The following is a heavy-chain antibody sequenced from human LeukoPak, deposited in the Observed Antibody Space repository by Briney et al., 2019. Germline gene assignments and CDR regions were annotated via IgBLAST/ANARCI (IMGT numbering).Heavy chain of an antibody. J-gene: IGHJ4*02. CDR3: AGGQMFTSGGFDD. V-gene: IGHV3-53*01. Sequence: GGSLRLSCAASGFTFSSYGMHWVRQAPGKGLEWVSVIYTGGDTYYADSVRGRFTISRDNSKNTVNLQMNSPRAEDTALYYCAGGQMFTSGGFDDWGQGTLVTVSS. D-gene: IGHD6-19*01. CDR2: IYTGGDT. CDR1: GFTFSSYG.